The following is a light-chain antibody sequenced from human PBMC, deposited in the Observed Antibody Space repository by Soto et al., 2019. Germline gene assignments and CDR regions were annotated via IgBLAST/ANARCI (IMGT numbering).Light chain of an antibody. CDR1: QDIFIY. V-gene: IGKV1-9*01. CDR2: GAS. J-gene: IGKJ2*01. Sequence: IQLTQSPSSLSASVGDRVTITCRASQDIFIYFAWYQQKPGKAPKLLIYGASTFHSGVPSRFSGSGSGTDFTLTISSLQPEDFATYCCQQLNSYPRTFGQGTKLEIK. CDR3: QQLNSYPRT.